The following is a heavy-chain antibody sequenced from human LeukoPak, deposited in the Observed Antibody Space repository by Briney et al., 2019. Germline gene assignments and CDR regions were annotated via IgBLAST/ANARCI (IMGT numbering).Heavy chain of an antibody. J-gene: IGHJ4*02. CDR3: AKDHYYGSGSPGG. Sequence: GGSLRLSCAASGFTFSSYWMHWVRQAPGKGLEWVSSISGSGSSTYYADSVKGRFTISRDNSKNTLDLQMNSLRAEDTAVYYCAKDHYYGSGSPGGWGQGTLVTVSS. CDR1: GFTFSSYW. V-gene: IGHV3-23*01. D-gene: IGHD3-10*01. CDR2: ISGSGSST.